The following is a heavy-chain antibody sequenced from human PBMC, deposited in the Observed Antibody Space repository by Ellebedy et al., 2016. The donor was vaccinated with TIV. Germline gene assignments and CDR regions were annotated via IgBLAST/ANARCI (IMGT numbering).Heavy chain of an antibody. D-gene: IGHD6-13*01. CDR2: INQDGSEK. CDR3: ARAVGGSSSL. J-gene: IGHJ4*02. CDR1: GFTLSSYW. Sequence: GESLKISCAASGFTLSSYWMSWVRQVPGKGLEWVANINQDGSEKYYVDSVKGRFSISRDNAKNSLYLQMNSLRAEDTAVYYCARAVGGSSSLWGQGTLVTVSS. V-gene: IGHV3-7*03.